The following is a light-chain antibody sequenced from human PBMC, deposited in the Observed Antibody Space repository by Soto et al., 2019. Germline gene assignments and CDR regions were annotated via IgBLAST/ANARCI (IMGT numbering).Light chain of an antibody. CDR3: QQYGSSPPLT. J-gene: IGKJ4*01. CDR1: RSVSNNF. V-gene: IGKV3-20*01. Sequence: EIVLTQSPGTLSLSPGGRATLSCRASRSVSNNFLAWYQQKPGQAPRLLIYGASSRATGIPDRFNGSGSGTDFTLTISRLEPEDFAVYYCQQYGSSPPLTFGGGTKVDNK. CDR2: GAS.